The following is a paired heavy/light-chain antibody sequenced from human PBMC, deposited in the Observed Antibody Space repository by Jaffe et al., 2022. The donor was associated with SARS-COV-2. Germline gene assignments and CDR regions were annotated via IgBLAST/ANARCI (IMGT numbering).Light chain of an antibody. Sequence: QSALTQPPSASGSPGQSVTISCTGTSSDVGGYNYVSWYQQHPGKAPKVMIYEVSQRPSGVPDRFSGSKSGNTASLTVSGLQAEDEADYYCSSYAGSNNFVFGTGTKVTVL. CDR2: EVS. J-gene: IGLJ1*01. CDR1: SSDVGGYNY. V-gene: IGLV2-8*01. CDR3: SSYAGSNNFV.
Heavy chain of an antibody. CDR2: IWHDGSDK. V-gene: IGHV3-33*01. CDR3: AIWSRPTNYYGMDL. J-gene: IGHJ6*02. Sequence: QVQLVESGGGVVQPGRSLRLSCAASGFTFNKYGMHWVRQAPGNGLEWVAIIWHDGSDKYYADSVRGRFTISRDNSKSTLYLQMNSLRAEDTAVYYCAIWSRPTNYYGMDLWGQGTTVTVSS. CDR1: GFTFNKYG. D-gene: IGHD3-16*01.